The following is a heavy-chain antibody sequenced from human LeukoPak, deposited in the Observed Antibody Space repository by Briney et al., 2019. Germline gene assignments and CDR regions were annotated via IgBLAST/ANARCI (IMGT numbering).Heavy chain of an antibody. J-gene: IGHJ4*02. Sequence: GGSLRLSCAASGFTFSSYSMNWVRQAPGKGLEWVSYISSSSSTIYYADSVKGRFTISRDNAKNSLYLQMNSLRAEDTAVYYCARDPVYYYGSGSYIWGQGTLVTVSS. CDR2: ISSSSSTI. V-gene: IGHV3-48*01. CDR1: GFTFSSYS. CDR3: ARDPVYYYGSGSYI. D-gene: IGHD3-10*01.